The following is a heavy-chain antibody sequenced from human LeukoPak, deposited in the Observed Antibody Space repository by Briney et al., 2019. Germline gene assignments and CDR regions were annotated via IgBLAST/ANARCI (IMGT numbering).Heavy chain of an antibody. CDR2: IYYSGST. CDR3: ARALEDIVVVPAVSYYYYYYMDV. J-gene: IGHJ6*03. D-gene: IGHD2-2*01. V-gene: IGHV4-59*01. CDR1: GGSISSYY. Sequence: PSETLSLTCTVSGGSISSYYWSWIRQPPGKGLEWIGYIYYSGSTNYNPSLKSRVTISVDTSKNQFSLKLSSVTAADTAVYYCARALEDIVVVPAVSYYYYYYMDVWGKGTTVTVSS.